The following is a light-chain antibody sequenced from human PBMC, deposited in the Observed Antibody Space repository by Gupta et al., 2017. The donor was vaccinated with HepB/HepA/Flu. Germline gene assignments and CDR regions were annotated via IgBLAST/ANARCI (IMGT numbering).Light chain of an antibody. CDR3: QQYGSSPWT. J-gene: IGKJ1*01. CDR2: GAS. V-gene: IGKV3-20*01. Sequence: EIVLTQSPDTLSLSAGERATLSCRASQSVSSNYLAWYQHKPDQAPRLLICGASSRATGIPDRFSGSGSGTDFTLTIRRLEPEDFALYYCQQYGSSPWTFGQGTKVEIK. CDR1: QSVSSNY.